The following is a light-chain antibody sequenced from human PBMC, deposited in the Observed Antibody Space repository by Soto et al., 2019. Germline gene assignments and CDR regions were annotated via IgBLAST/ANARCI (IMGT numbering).Light chain of an antibody. CDR1: SSDVGGHNF. V-gene: IGLV2-14*01. CDR3: SSYTSSSTPWV. Sequence: QSALTQPASVSGSPGQSITISCSGTSSDVGGHNFVSWYQQHPGKAPKLMIYEVSNRPSGVSHRFSGSKSGNTASLTISGLQAEDEADYYCSSYTSSSTPWVFGGGTKLTVL. J-gene: IGLJ3*02. CDR2: EVS.